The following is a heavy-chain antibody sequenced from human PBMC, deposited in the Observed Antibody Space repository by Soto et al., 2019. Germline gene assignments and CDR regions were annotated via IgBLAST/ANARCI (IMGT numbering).Heavy chain of an antibody. V-gene: IGHV3-33*01. J-gene: IGHJ3*02. D-gene: IGHD2-15*01. Sequence: QVQLVESGGGVVQPGRSLRLSCAASGFTFSSYGMHWVRQAPGKGLEWVAVIWYDGSNKYYADSVKGRFTISRDNSKNTLYLAMNSLRAEDTAVYYCGIVVVAGDDAFDIWGQGTMVTVSS. CDR3: GIVVVAGDDAFDI. CDR2: IWYDGSNK. CDR1: GFTFSSYG.